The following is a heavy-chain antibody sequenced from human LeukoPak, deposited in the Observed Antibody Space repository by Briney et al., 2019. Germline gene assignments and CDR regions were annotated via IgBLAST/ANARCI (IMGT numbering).Heavy chain of an antibody. CDR1: GGSISSGGYY. Sequence: SQTLSLTCTVSGGSISSGGYYCSWIRQHPGKGLEWIGYIYYSGSTYYNPSLKSRVTISVDTSKNQFSLKLSSVTAADTAVYYCARDDLSYGSGAGGYAFDIWGQGTMVTVSS. CDR2: IYYSGST. J-gene: IGHJ3*02. D-gene: IGHD3-10*01. CDR3: ARDDLSYGSGAGGYAFDI. V-gene: IGHV4-31*03.